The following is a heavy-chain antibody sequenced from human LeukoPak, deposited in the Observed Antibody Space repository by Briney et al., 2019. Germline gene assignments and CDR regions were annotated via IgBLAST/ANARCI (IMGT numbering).Heavy chain of an antibody. J-gene: IGHJ2*01. CDR1: GFTFSSYA. Sequence: GGSLRLSCAASGFTFSSYAMSWVRQAPGKGLEWVSTISGSTGSTYYADSVKGRFTFSRDNSKNTVYLQMSSLKVEDTAVYYCARGASSSWYPTGLDWRPKVKGYLDIWGRGTLVTVSS. D-gene: IGHD6-13*01. CDR3: ARGASSSWYPTGLDWRPKVKGYLDI. CDR2: ISGSTGST. V-gene: IGHV3-23*01.